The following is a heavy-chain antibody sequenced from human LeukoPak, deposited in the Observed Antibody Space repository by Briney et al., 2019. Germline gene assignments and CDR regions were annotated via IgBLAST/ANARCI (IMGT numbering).Heavy chain of an antibody. V-gene: IGHV3-11*03. Sequence: TGGSLRLSCAASGFTVSNNYMIWVRQAPGKGLEWVSYISSSSSYTNYADSVKGRFTISRDNAKNSLYLQMNSLRADDTAVYYGAWSGTHDYWGQVSLVTVSS. J-gene: IGHJ4*02. CDR2: ISSSSSYT. D-gene: IGHD3-3*01. CDR1: GFTVSNNY. CDR3: AWSGTHDY.